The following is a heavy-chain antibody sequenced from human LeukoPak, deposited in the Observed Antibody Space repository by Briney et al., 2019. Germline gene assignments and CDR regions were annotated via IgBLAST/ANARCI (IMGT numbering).Heavy chain of an antibody. V-gene: IGHV3-23*01. CDR2: ISGSAAST. CDR1: GFTFSRYA. Sequence: GGSLRLSCAASGFTFSRYAMSWVRQAPGKGLEWVSSISGSAASTYYADSVRGRFTISRDNSKNTLYLQMNSLRAEDTAVYYCAKEGYSSGWHPSKFDYWGQGALVTVSS. J-gene: IGHJ4*02. D-gene: IGHD6-19*01. CDR3: AKEGYSSGWHPSKFDY.